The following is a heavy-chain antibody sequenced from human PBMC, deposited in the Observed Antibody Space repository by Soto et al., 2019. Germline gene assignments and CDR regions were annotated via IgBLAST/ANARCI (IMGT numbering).Heavy chain of an antibody. D-gene: IGHD3-22*01. CDR1: GFSVTTYY. V-gene: IGHV3-53*01. Sequence: EVQLVESGGGLIQPGGSLRLSCAASGFSVTTYYMNWVRQAPGKGLEWVSVLYAGGSTYYADSVKGRFTISRDDSKNTVYLQMNSLGAEDTAVYYCARALDTSGYYSYYWGQGTLVTVSS. J-gene: IGHJ4*02. CDR3: ARALDTSGYYSYY. CDR2: LYAGGST.